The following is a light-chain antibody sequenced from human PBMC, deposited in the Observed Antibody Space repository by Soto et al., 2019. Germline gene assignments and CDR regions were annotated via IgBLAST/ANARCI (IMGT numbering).Light chain of an antibody. J-gene: IGLJ3*02. V-gene: IGLV2-8*01. Sequence: QSALTQPPSASGSPGQSVTISCTGSNVGEHDYVSWYQQHPGKAPKLMIHEVTKRPSGVPDRFSGSKSGNTASLTVSGLQAEDEADYYCSSFAGSNIWVFGGGTKLTVL. CDR3: SSFAGSNIWV. CDR2: EVT. CDR1: NVGEHDY.